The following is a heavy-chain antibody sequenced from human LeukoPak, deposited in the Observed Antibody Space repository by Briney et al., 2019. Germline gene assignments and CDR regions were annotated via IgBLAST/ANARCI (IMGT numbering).Heavy chain of an antibody. V-gene: IGHV3-15*01. Sequence: GGSLRLSCAASGFTFSKAWMSWVRQAPGKGLEWVGRIKSKTDGGTTDYAAPVKGRFTISRDDSKNTLYLQMNSLKTEDTAVYYCTTDPEYYDSSGYYYGLDDYWGQGTLVTVSS. CDR2: IKSKTDGGTT. D-gene: IGHD3-22*01. CDR1: GFTFSKAW. J-gene: IGHJ4*02. CDR3: TTDPEYYDSSGYYYGLDDY.